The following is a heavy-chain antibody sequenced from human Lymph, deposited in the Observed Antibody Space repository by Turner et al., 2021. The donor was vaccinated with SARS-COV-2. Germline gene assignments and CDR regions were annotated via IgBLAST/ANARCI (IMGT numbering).Heavy chain of an antibody. CDR3: ARYGSGGYFYYGLDV. CDR2: ISYDGSNK. J-gene: IGHJ6*02. D-gene: IGHD3-10*01. CDR1: GFTFSTYA. Sequence: QVQLVEPGGGVVQPGRSLRLSCFASGFTFSTYALHWVRQAAGKGLEWVAVISYDGSNKYYADSVKGRFTISRDNSKNTLYLQMNSLRAEDTAVYYCARYGSGGYFYYGLDVWGQGTTVTVSS. V-gene: IGHV3-30*04.